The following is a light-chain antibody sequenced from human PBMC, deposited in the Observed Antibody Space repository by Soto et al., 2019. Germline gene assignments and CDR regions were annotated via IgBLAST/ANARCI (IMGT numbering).Light chain of an antibody. V-gene: IGLV2-8*01. Sequence: QSALTQPPSASGSPGQPVTISCTGTSSDVGGYNYVSWYQQYPGKAPKLMIYEVSKRPSGVPDRFSGSKSGNTASLTVSGLQAEDEADYYCSSYAGSNVYVFGTGTKLTVL. CDR2: EVS. J-gene: IGLJ1*01. CDR3: SSYAGSNVYV. CDR1: SSDVGGYNY.